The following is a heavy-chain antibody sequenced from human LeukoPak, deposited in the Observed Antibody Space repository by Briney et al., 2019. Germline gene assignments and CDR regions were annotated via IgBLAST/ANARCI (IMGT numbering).Heavy chain of an antibody. CDR2: IIPIFGTA. D-gene: IGHD3-22*01. Sequence: ASVKVSCKASGGTFSSYAISWVRQAPGQGLEWMGGIIPIFGTANYAQKFQGRVTITTDESTSTAYMELSSLRSEDTAVYYCARSRDSSGYVDAFDIWGQGTMVTVSS. CDR3: ARSRDSSGYVDAFDI. V-gene: IGHV1-69*05. J-gene: IGHJ3*02. CDR1: GGTFSSYA.